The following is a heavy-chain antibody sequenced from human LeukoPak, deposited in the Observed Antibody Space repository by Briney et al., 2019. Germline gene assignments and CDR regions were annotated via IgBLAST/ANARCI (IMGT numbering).Heavy chain of an antibody. V-gene: IGHV1-69*05. Sequence: SVKVSCKASGGTFSSYAINWVRQAPGHGLEWMGRIIPIFGTANYAQKFQGRVTITTDESTSTAYMELSSLRSEDTAVYYCARGDQNCSGGSCFATPFDYWGQGTLVTVSS. J-gene: IGHJ4*02. CDR2: IIPIFGTA. D-gene: IGHD2-15*01. CDR1: GGTFSSYA. CDR3: ARGDQNCSGGSCFATPFDY.